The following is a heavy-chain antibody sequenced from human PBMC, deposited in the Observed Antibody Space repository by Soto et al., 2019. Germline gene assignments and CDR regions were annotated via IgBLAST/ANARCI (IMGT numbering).Heavy chain of an antibody. Sequence: SETLSLTCGVYGGSFSGYYWSWVRQPPGKGLEWIGAINQSGGTNYNPSLKSRVTISVDTSKNQFSLSLSSVTAADTAIYYCAKFKNAYNTVLAFWGPGTAVPVS. J-gene: IGHJ6*02. CDR1: GGSFSGYY. CDR3: AKFKNAYNTVLAF. CDR2: INQSGGT. V-gene: IGHV4-34*01. D-gene: IGHD1-1*01.